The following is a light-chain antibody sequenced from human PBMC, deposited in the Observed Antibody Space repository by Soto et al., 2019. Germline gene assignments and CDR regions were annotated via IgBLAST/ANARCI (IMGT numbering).Light chain of an antibody. CDR2: APS. Sequence: DIQMTQSPSSVSASLGDRVTITCRASQGIGVYLAWFQQKPGNVPKLLIYAPSTLQSGVPSRFSGSGSGTDFTLTISSLQPEDVATYYCQKYNSAPLTFGGGTKVEIK. CDR1: QGIGVY. CDR3: QKYNSAPLT. V-gene: IGKV1-27*01. J-gene: IGKJ4*01.